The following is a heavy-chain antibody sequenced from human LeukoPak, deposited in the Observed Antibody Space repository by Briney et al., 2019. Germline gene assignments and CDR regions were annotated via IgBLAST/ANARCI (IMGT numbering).Heavy chain of an antibody. J-gene: IGHJ4*02. Sequence: GGSLRLSCAASGFTFDDYAMHWVRQAPGKGLEWVSGISWNSGSIGYADSVKGRFTISRDNDKNSLYLQMNSLRAEDTALYYCAKAYGSGSYSPYYFDYWGQGTLVTVSS. CDR2: ISWNSGSI. V-gene: IGHV3-9*01. CDR3: AKAYGSGSYSPYYFDY. CDR1: GFTFDDYA. D-gene: IGHD3-10*01.